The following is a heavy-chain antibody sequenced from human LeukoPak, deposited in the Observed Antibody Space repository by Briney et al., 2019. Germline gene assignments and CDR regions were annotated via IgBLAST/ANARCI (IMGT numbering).Heavy chain of an antibody. CDR2: ISAYDGDT. V-gene: IGHV1-18*01. CDR1: GYTFSSHG. CDR3: ARDSAGIASAGTGDAFDI. J-gene: IGHJ3*02. D-gene: IGHD6-13*01. Sequence: ASVKVSCKTSGYTFSSHGISWVRQAPGQGLEWMGWISAYDGDTNYAQKLQGRITMTTDTSTSTAYMELWSLRSDDTAVYYCARDSAGIASAGTGDAFDIWGQGTMVTVSS.